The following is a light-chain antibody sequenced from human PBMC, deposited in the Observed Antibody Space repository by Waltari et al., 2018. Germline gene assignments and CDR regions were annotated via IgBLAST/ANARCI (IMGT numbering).Light chain of an antibody. CDR3: ATWDDSLNGRV. CDR1: SSNIGSNT. Sequence: QSVLTQPPLASGTPWQRVTISCSGNSSNIGSNTVTWYQQLPGTAPKLLIYANYHRPSGVPDRFSASKSDTSASLAISGLQSEDEADYFCATWDDSLNGRVFGGGTKLAVL. CDR2: ANY. J-gene: IGLJ3*02. V-gene: IGLV1-44*01.